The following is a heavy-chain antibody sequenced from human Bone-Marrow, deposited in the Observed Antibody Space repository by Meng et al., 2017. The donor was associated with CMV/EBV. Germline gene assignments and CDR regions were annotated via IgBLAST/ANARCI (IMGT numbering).Heavy chain of an antibody. Sequence: ASVKVSCMASGYTFTTYDLNWVRQATGQGLEWMGWMNPNSGNTGYAQKFQGRVTLTRVTSISTAYMELSSLRSEDTAVYYCARGNGRGYDFWSGYDYYYYYGMDVWGQGTTVTVSS. D-gene: IGHD3-3*01. J-gene: IGHJ6*02. V-gene: IGHV1-8*01. CDR2: MNPNSGNT. CDR1: GYTFTTYD. CDR3: ARGNGRGYDFWSGYDYYYYYGMDV.